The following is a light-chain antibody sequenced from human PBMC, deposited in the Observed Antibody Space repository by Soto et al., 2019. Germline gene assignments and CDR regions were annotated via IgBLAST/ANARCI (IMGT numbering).Light chain of an antibody. Sequence: QSVLTQPPSVSGAPGQRVTISCTGSSSNIGAGYDVHWYQQLPGTAPKLLIYGNSNRPSGVPDRFSGSKSGTSASLAITGLRAEYDAHYYCQSYDSSLSGCVFGGGTKLTVL. CDR1: SSNIGAGYD. CDR2: GNS. J-gene: IGLJ3*02. V-gene: IGLV1-40*01. CDR3: QSYDSSLSGCV.